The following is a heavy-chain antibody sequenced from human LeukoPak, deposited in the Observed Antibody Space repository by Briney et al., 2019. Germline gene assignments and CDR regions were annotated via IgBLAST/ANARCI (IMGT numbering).Heavy chain of an antibody. CDR2: ISPSADIK. V-gene: IGHV3-23*01. J-gene: IGHJ6*03. CDR1: GFTFSNHG. D-gene: IGHD4-17*01. Sequence: GGSLRLSCAASGFTFSNHGMNWVRQAPGKGLEWVSGISPSADIKYYADSVKGRFTISRDNSKNMLYLEVISLTADDTAVYYCARDSLRDYYYYMDVWGKGTTVTVSS. CDR3: ARDSLRDYYYYMDV.